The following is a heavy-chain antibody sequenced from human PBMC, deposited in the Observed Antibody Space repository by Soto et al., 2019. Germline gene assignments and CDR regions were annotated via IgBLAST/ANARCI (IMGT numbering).Heavy chain of an antibody. J-gene: IGHJ6*02. D-gene: IGHD3-3*01. CDR1: GYTFTSYG. CDR2: ISAYNGNT. CDR3: AREIPAYYDFWSGYKYYYYYGMDV. V-gene: IGHV1-18*01. Sequence: QVQLVQSGAEVKKPGASVKVSCKASGYTFTSYGISWVRQAPGQGLEWMGWISAYNGNTNYAQKLQGRVTMTTDTSTSTAYMELRSLRSDDTAAYYCAREIPAYYDFWSGYKYYYYYGMDVWGQGTTVTVSS.